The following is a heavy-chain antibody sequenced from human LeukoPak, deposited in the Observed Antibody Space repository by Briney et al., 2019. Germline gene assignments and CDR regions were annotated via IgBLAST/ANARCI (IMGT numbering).Heavy chain of an antibody. CDR1: GLTFSIYA. V-gene: IGHV3-23*01. D-gene: IGHD3-22*01. J-gene: IGHJ4*02. CDR3: ARDRPNYYGSDGHYYRRDGDY. CDR2: ITSRGEST. Sequence: GGSLRLXCAASGLTFSIYAMSWVRQAPGKGLQWVSSITSRGESTWYVDSVKGRFTITRDNSENTPYLQMHSLRAEDTAVYYCARDRPNYYGSDGHYYRRDGDYWGRGTLVSVSS.